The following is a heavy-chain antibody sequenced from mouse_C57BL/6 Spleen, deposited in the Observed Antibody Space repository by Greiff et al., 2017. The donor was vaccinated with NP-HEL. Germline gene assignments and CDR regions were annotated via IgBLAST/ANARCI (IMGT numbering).Heavy chain of an antibody. D-gene: IGHD2-5*01. V-gene: IGHV3-6*01. Sequence: EVQLQESGPGLVKPSQSLSLTCSVTGYSITSGYYWNWIRQFPGNKLEWMGYISYDGSNNYNPSLKNRISITRDTSKNQFFLKLNSVTTEDTATYDCAREYSNWGFAYWGQGTLVTVSA. CDR2: ISYDGSN. CDR3: AREYSNWGFAY. CDR1: GYSITSGYY. J-gene: IGHJ3*01.